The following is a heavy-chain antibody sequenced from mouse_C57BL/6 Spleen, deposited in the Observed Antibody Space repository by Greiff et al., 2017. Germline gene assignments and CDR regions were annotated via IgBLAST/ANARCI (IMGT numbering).Heavy chain of an antibody. Sequence: QVQLQQPGAELVRPGSSVKLSCKASGYTFTSYWMHWVKQRPIQGLEWIGNIDPSDSETHYNQKFKDKATLTVDKSSSTAYMQLSSLTSEDSAVYYCARYGSKDYFGYWGQGTTLTVSS. CDR3: ARYGSKDYFGY. J-gene: IGHJ2*01. CDR1: GYTFTSYW. CDR2: IDPSDSET. D-gene: IGHD1-1*01. V-gene: IGHV1-52*01.